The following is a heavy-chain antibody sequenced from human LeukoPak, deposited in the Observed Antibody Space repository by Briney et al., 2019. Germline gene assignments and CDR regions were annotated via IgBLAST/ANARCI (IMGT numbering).Heavy chain of an antibody. CDR2: IYYSGST. V-gene: IGHV4-61*08. D-gene: IGHD3-22*01. CDR1: GASVSSGDYY. J-gene: IGHJ4*02. CDR3: ARENYDSSGYLEEKYYFDY. Sequence: SETLSLTCTVSGASVSSGDYYWSWIRQPPGKGLVWIGYIYYSGSTNYNPSLKSRVTISVDTSKNQFSLKLNSVTAADTAVYYCARENYDSSGYLEEKYYFDYWGQGTLVTVSS.